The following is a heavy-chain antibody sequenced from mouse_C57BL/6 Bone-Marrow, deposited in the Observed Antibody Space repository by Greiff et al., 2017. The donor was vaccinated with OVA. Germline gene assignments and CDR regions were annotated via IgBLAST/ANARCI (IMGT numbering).Heavy chain of an antibody. J-gene: IGHJ4*01. CDR3: ARGPRGYAMDY. CDR2: ISSGSSTI. Sequence: EVMLVESGGGLVKPGGSLKLSCAASGFTFSDYGMHWVRQAPEKGLEWVAYISSGSSTIYYADTVKGRFTISRDNAKNTLFLQMTSLRSEDTAMYDCARGPRGYAMDYWGQGTSVTVSS. V-gene: IGHV5-17*01. CDR1: GFTFSDYG.